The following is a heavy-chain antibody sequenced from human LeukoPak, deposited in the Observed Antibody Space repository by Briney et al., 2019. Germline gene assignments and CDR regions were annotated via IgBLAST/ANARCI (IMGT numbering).Heavy chain of an antibody. Sequence: PSQTLSLTCTVSGGSISSGSYYWSWIRQPPGKGLEWIGYIYYSGSTNYNPSLKSRVTISVDTSKNQFSLKLSSVTAADTAVYYCASISFWSGYYSFDYWGQGTLVTVSS. V-gene: IGHV4-61*01. CDR1: GGSISSGSYY. D-gene: IGHD3-3*01. CDR2: IYYSGST. J-gene: IGHJ4*02. CDR3: ASISFWSGYYSFDY.